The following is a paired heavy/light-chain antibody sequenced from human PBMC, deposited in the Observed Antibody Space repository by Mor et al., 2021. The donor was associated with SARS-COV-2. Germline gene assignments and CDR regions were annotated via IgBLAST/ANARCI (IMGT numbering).Heavy chain of an antibody. D-gene: IGHD3-10*01. CDR2: ISSSNSNI. CDR1: GFTFSDYY. Sequence: QVQLVESGGGLVKPGGSLRLSCAASGFTFSDYYMSWIRQTPGKGLEWVSHISSSNSNIYYADSVKGRFTISRDNAKNSLYLQMNSLRAEDTAVYYCARARGQIDYWGQGTLVTVSS. V-gene: IGHV3-11*01. CDR3: ARARGQIDY. J-gene: IGHJ4*02.
Light chain of an antibody. J-gene: IGLJ1*01. V-gene: IGLV2-14*01. CDR3: SSYTSSSTLFHV. CDR1: SSDVGGYNY. CDR2: EVS. Sequence: QSALTQPASVSGSPGQSITISCTGTSSDVGGYNYVSWYQQHPGKAPKLMIYEVSNRPSGVSDRFSGSKSGNTASLTISGLQAEDEADYYCSSYTSSSTLFHVFGTGTKVTVL.